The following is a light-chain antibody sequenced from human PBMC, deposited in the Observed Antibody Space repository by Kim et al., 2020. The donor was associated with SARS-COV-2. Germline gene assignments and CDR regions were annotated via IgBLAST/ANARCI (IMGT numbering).Light chain of an antibody. CDR1: QTVLANY. J-gene: IGKJ4*01. CDR2: GAS. V-gene: IGKV3-20*01. Sequence: PGERATLPCMASQTVLANYLAWYQQRPGQAPRLLIYGASTRATGIPDRFSGSGSGTDFTLTISRLEPEDFAVYYCQQYGGSPRLTFGGGTKVDIK. CDR3: QQYGGSPRLT.